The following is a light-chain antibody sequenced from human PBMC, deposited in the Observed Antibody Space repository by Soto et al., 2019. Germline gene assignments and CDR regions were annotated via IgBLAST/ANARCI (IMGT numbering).Light chain of an antibody. J-gene: IGKJ1*01. Sequence: EIVMTQSPATLSVSPGERATLSCRASQSVSRNLAWYQQRPGQAPRLLIYGASSRATGIPDRFSGSGSGPDFTLTISSLQPEDFATYYCQQSYSSPPTFGQGTKVDIK. V-gene: IGKV3D-15*01. CDR3: QQSYSSPPT. CDR1: QSVSRN. CDR2: GAS.